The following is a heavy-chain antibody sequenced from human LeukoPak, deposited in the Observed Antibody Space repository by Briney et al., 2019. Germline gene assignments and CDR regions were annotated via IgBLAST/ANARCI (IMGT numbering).Heavy chain of an antibody. Sequence: ASVKVSCKASGYTFTGYYIHWVRQAPGQGLEWMGGINPNSGGTNYAQKLQGRVTMTRDTSISTAYMDLSSLRSDDTAVYYCGRGRLPTIGVVNPSYYFDYWGQGTLVTVSS. CDR2: INPNSGGT. J-gene: IGHJ4*02. V-gene: IGHV1-2*02. CDR1: GYTFTGYY. D-gene: IGHD3-22*01. CDR3: GRGRLPTIGVVNPSYYFDY.